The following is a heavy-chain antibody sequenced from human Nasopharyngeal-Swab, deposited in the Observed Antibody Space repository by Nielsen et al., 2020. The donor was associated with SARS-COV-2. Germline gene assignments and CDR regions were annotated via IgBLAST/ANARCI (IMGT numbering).Heavy chain of an antibody. D-gene: IGHD6-13*01. CDR2: ISYDGSNK. V-gene: IGHV3-30*03. CDR1: GFTFSSYG. Sequence: GESLKISCAASGFTFSSYGMHWVRQAPGKGLEWVAVISYDGSNKYYVDSVKGRFTISRDNAKNSLYLQMNSLRADDTAVYYCARMGGSSWYFDYWGQGTLVTVSS. J-gene: IGHJ4*02. CDR3: ARMGGSSWYFDY.